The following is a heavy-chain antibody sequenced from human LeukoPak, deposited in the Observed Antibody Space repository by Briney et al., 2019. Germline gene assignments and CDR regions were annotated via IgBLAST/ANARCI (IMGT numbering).Heavy chain of an antibody. J-gene: IGHJ4*02. CDR3: TIVATRGGGDY. D-gene: IGHD5-12*01. CDR1: GCTFTGYY. CDR2: INPNSGGT. Sequence: ASVKVSCKASGCTFTGYYIHWVRQAPGLGLEWLGWINPNSGGTNYAQKFQGRVTMTRDTSISTAYMELSRLRSDDTAVYYCTIVATRGGGDYWGQGTLVTVSS. V-gene: IGHV1-2*02.